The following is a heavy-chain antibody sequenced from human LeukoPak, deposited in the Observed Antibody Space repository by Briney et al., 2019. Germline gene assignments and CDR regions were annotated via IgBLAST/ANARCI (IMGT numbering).Heavy chain of an antibody. D-gene: IGHD3-3*01. CDR2: ISAHNGNT. CDR1: GYSFTSFG. Sequence: GASVKVSCKASGYSFTSFGISWVRQAPGQGPEWMGWISAHNGNTYYAQKVQGRVTMTTDTSMSTAYMELRSLRSDDTAVYYCARGHDFWPWFDPWGQGTLVTVSS. CDR3: ARGHDFWPWFDP. V-gene: IGHV1-18*01. J-gene: IGHJ5*02.